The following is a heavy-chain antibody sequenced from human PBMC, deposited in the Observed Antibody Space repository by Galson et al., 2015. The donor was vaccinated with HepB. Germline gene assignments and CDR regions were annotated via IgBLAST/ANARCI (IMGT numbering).Heavy chain of an antibody. V-gene: IGHV1-69*13. J-gene: IGHJ4*02. CDR2: IIPIFGTA. CDR3: ARDFGAAQPSGS. CDR1: GGTFSSSA. Sequence: SVQVSCKASGGTFSSSAISWGRQAPGQGLEWMGGIIPIFGTANYAQKFQGRVTITADESTSTAYMELCSLRSEHTVGYFCARDFGAAQPSGSGGQRHLVTVSS. D-gene: IGHD2-15*01.